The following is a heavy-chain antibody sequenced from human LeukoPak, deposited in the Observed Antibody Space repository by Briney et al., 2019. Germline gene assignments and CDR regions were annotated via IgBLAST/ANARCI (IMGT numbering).Heavy chain of an antibody. CDR1: GFTFSSYW. CDR2: IKQDGSEK. D-gene: IGHD5-18*01. Sequence: GGSLRLSCAASGFTFSSYWMTWVRQAPGKGLEWVANIKQDGSEKYYVDSVKGRFTISRDNAKNSLYLQMSSLRAEDMAVYYCARDRYSYGSGNWFDPWGQGTLVTVSS. V-gene: IGHV3-7*01. J-gene: IGHJ5*02. CDR3: ARDRYSYGSGNWFDP.